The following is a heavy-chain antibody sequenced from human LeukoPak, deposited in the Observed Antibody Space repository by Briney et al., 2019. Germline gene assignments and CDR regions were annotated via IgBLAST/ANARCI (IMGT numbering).Heavy chain of an antibody. V-gene: IGHV1-2*02. Sequence: ASVKVSCKASGYTFTGYYMHWVRQAPGQGLEWMGWINPNSGGTNYAQKFQGRVTMTRDTSISTAYMELSRLRSDDTAVYYCTRVKVAGGSEGFGPWGQGTLLTVSS. CDR2: INPNSGGT. CDR3: TRVKVAGGSEGFGP. D-gene: IGHD3-10*01. J-gene: IGHJ5*02. CDR1: GYTFTGYY.